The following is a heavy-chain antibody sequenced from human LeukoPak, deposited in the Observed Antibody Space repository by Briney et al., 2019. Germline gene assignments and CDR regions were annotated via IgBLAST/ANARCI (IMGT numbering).Heavy chain of an antibody. CDR3: AKAIDASSVLLWFGEFDY. J-gene: IGHJ4*02. V-gene: IGHV3-23*01. CDR2: ISGSGGST. Sequence: GGSLRLSCAASGFTFSSYAMSWVRQAPGKGLEWVSAISGSGGSTYYADSVKGRFTISRDNSKNTLYLQMNSLRAEDTAVYYCAKAIDASSVLLWFGEFDYWGQGTLVTVSS. D-gene: IGHD3-10*01. CDR1: GFTFSSYA.